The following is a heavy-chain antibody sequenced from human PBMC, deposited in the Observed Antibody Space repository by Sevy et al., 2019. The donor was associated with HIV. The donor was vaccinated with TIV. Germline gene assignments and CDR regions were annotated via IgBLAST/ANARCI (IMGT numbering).Heavy chain of an antibody. Sequence: GGSQRLSCVASGFTFNKAWMSWVRQAPGKGLEWVGRIKSKTDGATRDLAAPVKGRIIISRDDSKNTLYLQISNLKIEDTGVYFCAAGVGASDFDYWGQGTLVTVSS. V-gene: IGHV3-15*01. CDR2: IKSKTDGATR. CDR1: GFTFNKAW. D-gene: IGHD1-26*01. J-gene: IGHJ4*02. CDR3: AAGVGASDFDY.